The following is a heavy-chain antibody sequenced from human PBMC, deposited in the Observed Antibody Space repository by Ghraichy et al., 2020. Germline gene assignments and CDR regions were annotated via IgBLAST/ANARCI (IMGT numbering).Heavy chain of an antibody. Sequence: SETLSLTCTVSGGSISSYYWSWIRQPPGKGLEWIGYIYYSGSTNYNPSLKSRVTISVDTSKSQFSLKLTSVTAADTAVYYCARGPTVNYYYYGMDVWGQGTTVTVSS. V-gene: IGHV4-59*01. CDR3: ARGPTVNYYYYGMDV. D-gene: IGHD4-17*01. J-gene: IGHJ6*02. CDR2: IYYSGST. CDR1: GGSISSYY.